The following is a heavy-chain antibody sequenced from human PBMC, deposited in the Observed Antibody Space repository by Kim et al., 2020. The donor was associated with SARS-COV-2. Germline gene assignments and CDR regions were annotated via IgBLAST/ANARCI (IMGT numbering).Heavy chain of an antibody. Sequence: GGSLRLSCAASGFTFSSYGMHWVRQAPGKGLEWVAVISYDGSNKYYADSVKGRFTISRDNSKNTLYLQMNSLRAEDTAVYYCAKAKTIQGAISSFDYWGQGTLVTVSS. V-gene: IGHV3-30*18. CDR1: GFTFSSYG. D-gene: IGHD3-10*01. CDR2: ISYDGSNK. J-gene: IGHJ4*02. CDR3: AKAKTIQGAISSFDY.